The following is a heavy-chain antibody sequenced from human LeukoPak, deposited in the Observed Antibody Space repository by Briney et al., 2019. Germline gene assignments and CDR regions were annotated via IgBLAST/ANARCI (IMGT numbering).Heavy chain of an antibody. J-gene: IGHJ4*02. CDR3: AKRTTTSCYTGSDY. V-gene: IGHV3-23*01. D-gene: IGHD2-2*02. CDR1: GFTFSSYA. Sequence: GGSLRLSCVASGFTFSSYAMSWVRQAPGKGLEWVSGICSSDNSRYYADSVKGRFTISRDNSKNTLYLQMNSLRADDTAVYYCAKRTTTSCYTGSDYWGQGTLVTVSS. CDR2: ICSSDNSR.